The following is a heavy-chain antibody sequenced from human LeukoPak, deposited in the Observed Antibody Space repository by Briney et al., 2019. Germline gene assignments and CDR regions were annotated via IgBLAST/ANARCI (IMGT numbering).Heavy chain of an antibody. D-gene: IGHD4-17*01. J-gene: IGHJ4*02. CDR1: GFTFSSYW. CDR3: ARDLTAVTDY. V-gene: IGHV3-74*01. Sequence: GGSLRLSCAASGFTFSSYWMHWVRQAPGKGLVWVSRITSDGSSTNYADSVKGRFTISRDNAKNSRYLQMDSLRAEDTAVYYCARDLTAVTDYWGRGTLVTVSS. CDR2: ITSDGSST.